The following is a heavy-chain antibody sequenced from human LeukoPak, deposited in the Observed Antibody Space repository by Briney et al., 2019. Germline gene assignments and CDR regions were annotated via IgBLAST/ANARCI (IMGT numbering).Heavy chain of an antibody. CDR1: GGSISSSSYY. V-gene: IGHV4-39*01. Sequence: PSETVSLTCTVSGGSISSSSYYWGWIRQPPGKGLEWIGSIYYSGSTYYNPSLKSRVTISVDTSKNQFSLKLSSVTAADTAVYYCARRGYCSSTSCYRDRKKRGAFDIWGQGTTVTVSS. D-gene: IGHD2-2*01. CDR2: IYYSGST. J-gene: IGHJ3*02. CDR3: ARRGYCSSTSCYRDRKKRGAFDI.